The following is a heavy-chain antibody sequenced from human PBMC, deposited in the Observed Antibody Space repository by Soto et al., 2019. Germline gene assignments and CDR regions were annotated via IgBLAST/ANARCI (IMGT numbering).Heavy chain of an antibody. J-gene: IGHJ1*01. Sequence: GGSLRLSCAASGFTFSSYWMSWVRQAPGKGLEWVANIKQDGSEKYYVDSVKGRFTISRDNAKNSLYLQMNSLRAEDTAVYYCARVGHVREYSNYVAEYFQHWGQGTLVTVSS. CDR3: ARVGHVREYSNYVAEYFQH. CDR1: GFTFSSYW. V-gene: IGHV3-7*05. CDR2: IKQDGSEK. D-gene: IGHD4-4*01.